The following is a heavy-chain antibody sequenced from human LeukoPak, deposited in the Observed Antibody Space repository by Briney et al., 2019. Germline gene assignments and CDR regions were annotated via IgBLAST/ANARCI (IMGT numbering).Heavy chain of an antibody. V-gene: IGHV3-23*01. CDR2: ISGSGGST. CDR3: AKDLYYYDI. CDR1: GLSFGSES. Sequence: RGFLRWAFGGSGLSFGSESMTGVAESLEKRLEWVSDISGSGGSTYYADSVKGRFTISRDNSKNTLYPQMNSLRAEDTAVYYCAKDLYYYDIWGQGTLVTVSS. J-gene: IGHJ4*02. D-gene: IGHD3-22*01.